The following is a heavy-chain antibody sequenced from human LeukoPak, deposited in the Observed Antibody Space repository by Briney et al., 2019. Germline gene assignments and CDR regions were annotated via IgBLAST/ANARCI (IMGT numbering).Heavy chain of an antibody. CDR3: ARDHGYTHDY. CDR1: GFTFNSFA. CDR2: ISGSGGST. D-gene: IGHD5-24*01. J-gene: IGHJ4*02. Sequence: TGGSLRLSCAASGFTFNSFAMSWVRQAPGKGLEWVSAISGSGGSTYSADSVKGRFTISRDNSKNTLYLQMNSLRAEDTAVYYCARDHGYTHDYWGQGTLVTVSS. V-gene: IGHV3-23*01.